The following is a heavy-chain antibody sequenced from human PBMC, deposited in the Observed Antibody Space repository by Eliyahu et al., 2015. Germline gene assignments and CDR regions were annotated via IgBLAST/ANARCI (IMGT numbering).Heavy chain of an antibody. CDR1: GFTFSSYS. D-gene: IGHD2-2*01. CDR3: ASNMAAMYDY. Sequence: EVQLVESGGGLVKPGGSLRLSCAASGFTFSSYSMNWVRQAPGKGLEWVSSISSSSSYIYYADSVKGRFTISRDNAKNSLYLQMNSLRAEDTAVYYCASNMAAMYDYWGQGTLVTVSS. J-gene: IGHJ4*02. V-gene: IGHV3-21*01. CDR2: ISSSSSYI.